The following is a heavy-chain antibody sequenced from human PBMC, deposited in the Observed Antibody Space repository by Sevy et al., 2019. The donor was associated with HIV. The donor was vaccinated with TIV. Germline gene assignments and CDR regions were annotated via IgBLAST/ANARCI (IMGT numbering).Heavy chain of an antibody. CDR2: ISGSGGST. J-gene: IGHJ6*02. CDR1: GFTFSNYA. CDR3: ARDRDGSGSSGGYGMDV. Sequence: GGSLRLSCAASGFTFSNYAMSWVRQAPGKGLQWVSVISGSGGSTDYADSVKGRFTISRDNSKNTMFLQMNSLRAEDTAEYYCARDRDGSGSSGGYGMDVWGQGTTVTVSS. V-gene: IGHV3-23*01. D-gene: IGHD3-10*01.